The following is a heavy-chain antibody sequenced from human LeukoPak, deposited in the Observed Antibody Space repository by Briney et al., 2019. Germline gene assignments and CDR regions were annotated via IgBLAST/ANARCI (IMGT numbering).Heavy chain of an antibody. Sequence: GGSLRLSCAASGFTFSSYGMHWVRQAPGKGLEWVSSISSSSSYLYYADSVKGRFTISRDNAKNSLYLQMNSLRAEDTAVYYCARGANYVILTGYLDYWGQGTLVTVSS. D-gene: IGHD3-9*01. CDR2: ISSSSSYL. CDR1: GFTFSSYG. V-gene: IGHV3-21*01. CDR3: ARGANYVILTGYLDY. J-gene: IGHJ4*02.